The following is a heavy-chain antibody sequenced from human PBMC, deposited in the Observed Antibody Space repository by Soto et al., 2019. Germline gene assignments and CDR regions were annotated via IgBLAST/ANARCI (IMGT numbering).Heavy chain of an antibody. CDR1: GGSFSGYY. Sequence: SETLSLTCAVYGGSFSGYYWSWIRQPPGKGLEWIGEINHSGSTNYNPSLRSRVTISVDTPKNQFSLKLSSVTAADTAVYYCARADYYSGSTNYYYYGMDVWGQGTTVTSP. CDR3: ARADYYSGSTNYYYYGMDV. J-gene: IGHJ6*02. V-gene: IGHV4-34*01. CDR2: INHSGST. D-gene: IGHD1-26*01.